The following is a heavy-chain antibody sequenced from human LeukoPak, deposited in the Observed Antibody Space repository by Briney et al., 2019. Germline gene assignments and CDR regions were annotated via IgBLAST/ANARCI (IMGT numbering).Heavy chain of an antibody. D-gene: IGHD5-24*01. CDR1: GGSISSYY. J-gene: IGHJ4*02. V-gene: IGHV4-59*01. Sequence: SETLSLTCTVSGGSISSYYWSWIRQPPGKGLEWIGYIYYSGSTNSNPSLKSRVTILVDTSKNQFSLRLTSVTAVDTAVYYCARDGQRWSLDYWGQGTLVTVSS. CDR3: ARDGQRWSLDY. CDR2: IYYSGST.